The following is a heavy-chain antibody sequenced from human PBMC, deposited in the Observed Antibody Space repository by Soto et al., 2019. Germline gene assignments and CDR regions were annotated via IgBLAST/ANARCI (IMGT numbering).Heavy chain of an antibody. V-gene: IGHV3-30-3*01. D-gene: IGHD6-13*01. Sequence: GGSLRLSCAASGFTFSSYAMHWVRQAPGKGLEWVAVISYDGSNKYYADSVKGRFTISRDNSKNTLYLQMNSLRAEDTAVYYCARDWSPYSSSWPDYWGQGTLVTVSS. CDR3: ARDWSPYSSSWPDY. CDR2: ISYDGSNK. CDR1: GFTFSSYA. J-gene: IGHJ4*02.